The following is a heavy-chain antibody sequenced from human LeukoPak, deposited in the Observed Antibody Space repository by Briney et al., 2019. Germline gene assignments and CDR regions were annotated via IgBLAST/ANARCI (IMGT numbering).Heavy chain of an antibody. J-gene: IGHJ4*02. Sequence: RPSETLSLTCTVSGGSISSSSYYWGWIRQPPGKGLEWIGSIYYSGSTYYNPSLKSRVTISVDTSKNQFSLKLSSVTAADTAVYYCARQAVGARTVSQIDYWGQGTLVTVSS. CDR1: GGSISSSSYY. CDR3: ARQAVGARTVSQIDY. D-gene: IGHD1-26*01. CDR2: IYYSGST. V-gene: IGHV4-39*01.